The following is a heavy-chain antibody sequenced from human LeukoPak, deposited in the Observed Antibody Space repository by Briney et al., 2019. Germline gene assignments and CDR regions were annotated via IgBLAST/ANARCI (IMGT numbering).Heavy chain of an antibody. Sequence: PGGSLRLSCAASGFTFSSSWMSWARQAPGKGLECVANIKQDGSEKYYADSVKGRFTISRDNAQSSLYLQMSSLRAEDTAVYYCARGSYGNYDSWGQGTLVTVSS. CDR3: ARGSYGNYDS. V-gene: IGHV3-7*01. D-gene: IGHD4-11*01. J-gene: IGHJ5*01. CDR2: IKQDGSEK. CDR1: GFTFSSSW.